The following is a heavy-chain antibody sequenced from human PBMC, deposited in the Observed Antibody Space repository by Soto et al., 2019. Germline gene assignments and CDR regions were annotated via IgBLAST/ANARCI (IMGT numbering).Heavy chain of an antibody. V-gene: IGHV3-30*02. J-gene: IGHJ4*02. CDR3: AKDGPHHFDY. CDR2: IMPGSNK. Sequence: GGSLRLSFAASGFTFSIYSINLVRQAPGKGLEWVSYIMPGSNKYYADSVKGRFTISRDNSKNTLYLQMNSLRAEDSAVYYCAKDGPHHFDYWGQGTLVTVS. CDR1: GFTFSIYS.